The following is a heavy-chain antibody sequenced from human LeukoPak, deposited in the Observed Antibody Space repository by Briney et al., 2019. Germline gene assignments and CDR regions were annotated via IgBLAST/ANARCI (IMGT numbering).Heavy chain of an antibody. CDR2: ISYDGSNK. Sequence: GGSLRLSCAASGFTFSSYGMHWVRQAPGKGLEWVALISYDGSNKYYADSVKGRFTISRDNSKNTLYLQMNSLRAEDTAVYYCAKEGGFGANYYYYGMDVWGQGTTVTVSS. J-gene: IGHJ6*02. CDR1: GFTFSSYG. CDR3: AKEGGFGANYYYYGMDV. V-gene: IGHV3-30*18. D-gene: IGHD3-10*01.